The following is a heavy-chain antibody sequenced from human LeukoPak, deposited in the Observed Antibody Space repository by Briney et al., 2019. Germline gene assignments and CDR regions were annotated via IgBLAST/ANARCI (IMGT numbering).Heavy chain of an antibody. CDR1: GGSISSGSYY. J-gene: IGHJ6*03. Sequence: PSETLSLTCTVSGGSISSGSYYWSWIRQPAGKGLEWIGRIYTSGSTNYNPSLKSRVTISVDTSKNQFSLKLSSVTAADTAVYYRARDQGYCSSTSCYHEGYYYYMDVWGKGTTVTVSS. CDR3: ARDQGYCSSTSCYHEGYYYYMDV. D-gene: IGHD2-2*01. V-gene: IGHV4-61*02. CDR2: IYTSGST.